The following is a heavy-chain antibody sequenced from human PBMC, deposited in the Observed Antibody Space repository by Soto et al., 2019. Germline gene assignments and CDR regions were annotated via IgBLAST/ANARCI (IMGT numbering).Heavy chain of an antibody. J-gene: IGHJ4*02. CDR2: IYYSGST. V-gene: IGHV4-39*02. Sequence: QLQLQESGPGLVKPSETLSLTCSVSGGSISTSSYYWGWIRQPPGKGPEWIGSIYYSGSTYYNPSLRSRGTISVDTSKSHCYLELSSVTAADTAVYYCARLIRGWSACYCDFWGQGTLVTVSS. D-gene: IGHD3-10*01. CDR3: ARLIRGWSACYCDF. CDR1: GGSISTSSYY.